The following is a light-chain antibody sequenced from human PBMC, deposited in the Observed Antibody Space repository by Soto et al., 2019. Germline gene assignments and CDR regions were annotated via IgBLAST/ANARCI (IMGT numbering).Light chain of an antibody. CDR1: QDIRSW. CDR3: QQANSFPLT. CDR2: AAT. Sequence: DIQMTQSPSHVSASVGDRVSITCRASQDIRSWLAWYQQRPGKAPKLLIYAATILQSGVPSRFSGSGSGTAFTLTISNLQPEDFASYFCQQANSFPLTFGGGTKVHIK. V-gene: IGKV1-12*01. J-gene: IGKJ4*01.